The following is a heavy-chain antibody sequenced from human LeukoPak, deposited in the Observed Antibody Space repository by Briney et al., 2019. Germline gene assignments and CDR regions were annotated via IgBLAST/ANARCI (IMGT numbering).Heavy chain of an antibody. CDR3: ARDLDPLNY. CDR2: ISSSGSTI. J-gene: IGHJ4*02. D-gene: IGHD3/OR15-3a*01. Sequence: GGSLRLSCAASGFTFSGYNLNWVRQAPGKGLDWVSYISSSGSTIYYANSVKGRFTVSRDNAKNSLFLQMNSLGAEDTAVYYCARDLDPLNYWGQGTLVTVSS. CDR1: GFTFSGYN. V-gene: IGHV3-48*01.